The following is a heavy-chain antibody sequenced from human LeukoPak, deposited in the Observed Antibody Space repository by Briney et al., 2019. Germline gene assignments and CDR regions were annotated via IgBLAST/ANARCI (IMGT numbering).Heavy chain of an antibody. Sequence: ASVKVSCKASGYTFTGYYMHWVRQAPGQGLEWMGWINPNSDGTNYAQKFQGRVTMTRDTSISTAYMELSRLRSDDTAVYYCARDRGFMTADYWGQGTLLTVSS. CDR1: GYTFTGYY. CDR3: ARDRGFMTADY. J-gene: IGHJ4*02. D-gene: IGHD3-10*01. CDR2: INPNSDGT. V-gene: IGHV1-2*02.